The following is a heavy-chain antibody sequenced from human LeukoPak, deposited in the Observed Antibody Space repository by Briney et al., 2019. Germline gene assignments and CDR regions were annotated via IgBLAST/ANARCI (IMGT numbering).Heavy chain of an antibody. CDR2: IYYSGST. Sequence: SXYXSWIRQPPGKGLEWIGYIYYSGSTNYNPSLKSRVTISLDTSKNQISLKVSSVTAADTAVYYCARSHGLGSWYYFDYWGQGNLVTVSS. CDR1: SXY. D-gene: IGHD3-10*01. V-gene: IGHV4-59*01. CDR3: ARSHGLGSWYYFDY. J-gene: IGHJ4*02.